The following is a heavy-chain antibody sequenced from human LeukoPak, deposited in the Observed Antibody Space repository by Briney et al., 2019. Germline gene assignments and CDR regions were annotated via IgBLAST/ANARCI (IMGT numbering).Heavy chain of an antibody. V-gene: IGHV3-53*01. Sequence: GGSLRLSCAASGFIFSSNYMTWVRQAQGKGLEWVSVIFSGGSTYYADSMKGRVTISRDNSKNTLYLQMNNLRGEDTAVYYCARVGPTRSDFDYWGQGTLVTVSS. D-gene: IGHD1-26*01. CDR1: GFIFSSNY. CDR3: ARVGPTRSDFDY. CDR2: IFSGGST. J-gene: IGHJ4*02.